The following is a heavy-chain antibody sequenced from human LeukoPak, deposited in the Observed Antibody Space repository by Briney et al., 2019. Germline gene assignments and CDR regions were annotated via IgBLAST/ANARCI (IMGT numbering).Heavy chain of an antibody. Sequence: SVKVSCKASGGTFSSYAISWVRQAPGQGLEWMGGIIPIFGTANYAQKFQGRVTITADESTSTAYMELSSLRSEDTAVYYCAREKLPPNGSYLDYWGQGTLVTVSS. J-gene: IGHJ4*02. CDR3: AREKLPPNGSYLDY. V-gene: IGHV1-69*13. CDR2: IIPIFGTA. CDR1: GGTFSSYA. D-gene: IGHD2-8*01.